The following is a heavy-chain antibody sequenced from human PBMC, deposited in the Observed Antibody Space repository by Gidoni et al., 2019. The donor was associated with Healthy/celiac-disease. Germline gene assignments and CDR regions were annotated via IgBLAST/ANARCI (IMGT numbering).Heavy chain of an antibody. CDR3: ARDAQLWTHYYYYGMDV. CDR2: MNPNSGNT. CDR1: GYTFTSYD. D-gene: IGHD5-18*01. J-gene: IGHJ6*02. V-gene: IGHV1-8*01. Sequence: QVQLVQSGAEVKKPGASVKVSCKASGYTFTSYDINWVRQATGQGLEWMGWMNPNSGNTGYAKKFQGRVTMTRNTSISTAYMELSSLRSEDTAVYYCARDAQLWTHYYYYGMDVWGQGTTVTVSS.